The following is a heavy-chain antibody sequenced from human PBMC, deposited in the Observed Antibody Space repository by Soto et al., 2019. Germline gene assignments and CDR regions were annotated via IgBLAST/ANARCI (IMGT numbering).Heavy chain of an antibody. CDR1: GFTFSSYW. J-gene: IGHJ4*02. CDR2: IKQDGSEK. Sequence: EVQLVESGGGLVQPGGSLRLSCAASGFTFSSYWMSWVRQAPGKGLEWVANIKQDGSEKYYVDSVKGRFTISRDNAKNSLYLQMNSLRAEDTAVYYCARGRECSTGCHNFDYWVQGTLVTVYS. D-gene: IGHD2-2*01. V-gene: IGHV3-7*01. CDR3: ARGRECSTGCHNFDY.